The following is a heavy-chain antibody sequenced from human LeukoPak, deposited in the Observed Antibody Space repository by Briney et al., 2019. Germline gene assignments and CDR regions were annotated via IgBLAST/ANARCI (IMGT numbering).Heavy chain of an antibody. V-gene: IGHV1-46*01. D-gene: IGHD3-22*01. CDR1: GYTFTSYY. CDR2: INPGGGST. CDR3: ARDLDYYDSSGTLDY. J-gene: IGHJ4*02. Sequence: ASVKVSCKASGYTFTSYYMHWVRQAPGQGLEWMGIINPGGGSTSYAQKFQGRVTMTRDTSTSTVYMELSSLRSEDTAVYYCARDLDYYDSSGTLDYWGQGTLVTVSS.